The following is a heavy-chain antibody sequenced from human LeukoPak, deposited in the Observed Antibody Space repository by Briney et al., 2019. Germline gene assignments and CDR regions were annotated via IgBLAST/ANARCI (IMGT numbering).Heavy chain of an antibody. J-gene: IGHJ4*02. CDR2: IIPILGIA. CDR3: ARGHEMGYDSSGYYVY. CDR1: GGTFSSYA. V-gene: IGHV1-69*04. D-gene: IGHD3-22*01. Sequence: SVKVSCKASGGTFSSYAISWVRQAPGQGLEWMGRIIPILGIANYAQKFQGRVTITADKSTSTAYMELSSLRSEDTAVYYCARGHEMGYDSSGYYVYWGQGTLVTVSS.